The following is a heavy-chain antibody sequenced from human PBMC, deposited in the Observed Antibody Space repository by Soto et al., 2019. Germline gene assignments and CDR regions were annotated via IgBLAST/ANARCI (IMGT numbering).Heavy chain of an antibody. CDR3: AKDLYGSETYTYYCGMDV. D-gene: IGHD3-10*01. CDR2: ISYDGSNR. Sequence: ESGGGVVQPGRSLRLSCAASGFTFSRFGMHWVRQAPGKGLEWVAVISYDGSNRFYADSVKGRFTISRDNSKNTLYLQMNSLTPEDTAVYYCAKDLYGSETYTYYCGMDVRAQGTTVTVSS. CDR1: GFTFSRFG. J-gene: IGHJ6*02. V-gene: IGHV3-30*18.